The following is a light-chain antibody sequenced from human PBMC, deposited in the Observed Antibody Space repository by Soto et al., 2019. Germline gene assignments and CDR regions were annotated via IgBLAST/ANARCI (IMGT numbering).Light chain of an antibody. J-gene: IGKJ1*01. V-gene: IGKV3-11*01. CDR2: DAS. Sequence: EIVLTQSPATLPLSPGERATLSCRASQRVSSYLAWYQQKPGQAPRLLIYDASNRATGIPARFSGSGSGTDFTLTISSLEPEDFAVYYCQQRSNWPWTFGQGTKVEIK. CDR3: QQRSNWPWT. CDR1: QRVSSY.